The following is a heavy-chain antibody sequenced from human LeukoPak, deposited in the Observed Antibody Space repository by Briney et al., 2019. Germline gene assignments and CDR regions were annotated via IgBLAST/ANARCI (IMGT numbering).Heavy chain of an antibody. CDR3: ARDRGYCSGGRCYDKYFDL. Sequence: SQTLSLTCTVSGGSISSGGYYWSWIRQHPGTGLEWIGYIYYSGITYYNPSLKSRVTISVDTSKNEFSLKLSSVTAADTAMYYCARDRGYCSGGRCYDKYFDLWGRGTLVTVSS. CDR1: GGSISSGGYY. V-gene: IGHV4-31*03. J-gene: IGHJ2*01. CDR2: IYYSGIT. D-gene: IGHD2-15*01.